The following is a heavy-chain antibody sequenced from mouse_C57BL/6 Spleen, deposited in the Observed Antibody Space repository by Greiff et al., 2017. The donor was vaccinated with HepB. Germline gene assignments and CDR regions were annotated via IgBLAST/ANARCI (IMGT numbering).Heavy chain of an antibody. J-gene: IGHJ2*01. CDR1: GYAFSSYW. CDR2: IYPGDGDT. D-gene: IGHD2-1*01. Sequence: VKLQESGAELVKPGASVKISCKASGYAFSSYWMNWVKQRPGKGLEWIGQIYPGDGDTNYNGKFKGKATLTADKSSSTAYMPLSSLTSEDSAVYFCARSGDYGNYLDYWGQGTTLTVSS. V-gene: IGHV1-80*01. CDR3: ARSGDYGNYLDY.